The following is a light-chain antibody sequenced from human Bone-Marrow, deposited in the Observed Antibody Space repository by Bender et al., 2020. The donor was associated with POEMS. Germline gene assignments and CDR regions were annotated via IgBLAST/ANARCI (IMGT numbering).Light chain of an antibody. Sequence: QSVLTQPPSASGTPGQRVTISCSGGSSNIGAHAVNWYQHLPGTAPQLLIYSRRRQPSEVPDRFSGSRSGTSASLSIRGLQSEDEADYYCAVWDDILNGWVFGGGTKLTVL. CDR1: SSNIGAHA. CDR3: AVWDDILNGWV. V-gene: IGLV1-44*01. J-gene: IGLJ3*02. CDR2: SRR.